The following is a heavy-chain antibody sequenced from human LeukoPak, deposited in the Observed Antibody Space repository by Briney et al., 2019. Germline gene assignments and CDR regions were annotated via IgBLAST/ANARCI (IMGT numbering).Heavy chain of an antibody. J-gene: IGHJ6*02. CDR2: ISSSSSTI. Sequence: QPGGSLRLSCAASGFTFSSYSMNWVRQAPGKGLEWGSYISSSSSTIYYADSVKGRFTISRDNAKNSLYLQMNSLRVEDTAVYYCARDSSYYDILTGYQPQDVWGQGTTVTVSS. CDR3: ARDSSYYDILTGYQPQDV. CDR1: GFTFSSYS. V-gene: IGHV3-48*01. D-gene: IGHD3-9*01.